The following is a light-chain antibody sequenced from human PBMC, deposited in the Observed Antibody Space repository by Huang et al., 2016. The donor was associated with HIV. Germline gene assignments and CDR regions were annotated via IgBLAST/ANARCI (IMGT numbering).Light chain of an antibody. V-gene: IGKV2-28*01. J-gene: IGKJ5*01. CDR3: MQALQTPRT. CDR2: LGS. CDR1: QSLLHSNGYNY. Sequence: DIVMTQSPLSLPVTPGEPASISCRSSQSLLHSNGYNYLDWYLQKPGQSPQLLIDLGSNRASGVPDRFSGSGSVTDFTLKISRVEAEDVGVYYCMQALQTPRTFGQGTRLEMK.